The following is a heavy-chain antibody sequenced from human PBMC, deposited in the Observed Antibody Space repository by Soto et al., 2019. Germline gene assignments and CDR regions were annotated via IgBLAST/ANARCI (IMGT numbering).Heavy chain of an antibody. V-gene: IGHV4-30-4*01. D-gene: IGHD3-10*01. CDR2: IYYSGST. CDR3: ARDIGFGEPYGMDV. J-gene: IGHJ6*02. Sequence: LSLTCTVSGGSISSGGYYWSWIRQPPGKGLEWIGYIYYSGSTYYNPSLKSRVTISLDTSKNQFSLKLSSVTAADTAVYYCARDIGFGEPYGMDVWGQGTTVTVSS. CDR1: GGSISSGGYY.